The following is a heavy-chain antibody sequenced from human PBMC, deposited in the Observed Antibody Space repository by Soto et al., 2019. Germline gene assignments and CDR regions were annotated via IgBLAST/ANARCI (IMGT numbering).Heavy chain of an antibody. V-gene: IGHV3-53*01. J-gene: IGHJ4*02. CDR1: GFTVSNNY. CDR2: IYSGGYT. Sequence: EVQLVESGGGLIQPGGSLRLSCAVSGFTVSNNYMSWVRQAPGKGLEGVSVIYSGGYTAYGDSVKGRFTISRDNSKNTLYLKMKRPGAGCTAVCYCEGEPGGGGYGGQGTLVTVSS. CDR3: EGEPGGGGY. D-gene: IGHD3-10*01.